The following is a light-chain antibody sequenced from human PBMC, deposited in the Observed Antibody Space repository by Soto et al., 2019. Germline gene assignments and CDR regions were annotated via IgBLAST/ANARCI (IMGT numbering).Light chain of an antibody. J-gene: IGKJ3*01. V-gene: IGKV3-15*01. CDR3: QQYNEWPLT. Sequence: EIVMTQSPATLSVSPGERATVSCRASQSVSNNLAWYQQKPGQGPWLLMYGASTRATGIPARFSGSGSGTEFTLAISSLQSEDSAVYYCQQYNEWPLTFGPGTKLDIK. CDR1: QSVSNN. CDR2: GAS.